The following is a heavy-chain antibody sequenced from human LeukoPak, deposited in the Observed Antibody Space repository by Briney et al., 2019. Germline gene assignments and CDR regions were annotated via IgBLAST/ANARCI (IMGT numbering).Heavy chain of an antibody. CDR2: IYYSGST. V-gene: IGHV4-59*01. CDR3: ARARFREWELLPRTDAFDI. J-gene: IGHJ3*02. CDR1: GGSISSYY. D-gene: IGHD1-26*01. Sequence: SETLSLTCTVSGGSISSYYWSWIRQPPGKGLEWIGYIYYSGSTNYNPSLKSRVTISVDTSKNQFSLKLSSVTAADTAVHYCARARFREWELLPRTDAFDIWGQGTMVTVSS.